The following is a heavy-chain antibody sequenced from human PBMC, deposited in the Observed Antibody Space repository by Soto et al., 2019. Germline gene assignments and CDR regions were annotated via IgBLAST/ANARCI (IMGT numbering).Heavy chain of an antibody. D-gene: IGHD6-19*01. V-gene: IGHV3-66*04. CDR2: IYSGGST. J-gene: IGHJ4*02. Sequence: EVQLVESGGGLVQPGGSLRLSCAASGFTVSSNYMSWVRQAPGKGLEWVSIIYSGGSTYYADSVKGRFTVSRDDSKNTVFLQMYSLRAEDTAVYYCARLNQGIAVAYSFDYWGQGTLVTVSS. CDR3: ARLNQGIAVAYSFDY. CDR1: GFTVSSNY.